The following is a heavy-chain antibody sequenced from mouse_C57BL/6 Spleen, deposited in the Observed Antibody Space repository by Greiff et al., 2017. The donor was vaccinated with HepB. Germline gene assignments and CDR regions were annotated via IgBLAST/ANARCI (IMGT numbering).Heavy chain of an antibody. Sequence: QVQLQQPGAELVKPGASVKLSCKASGYTFTSYWMHWVKQRPGQGLEWIGMIHPNSGSTNYNEKFKSKATLTVDKSSSTAYMQLSSLTSEDSAVYYCASSAEIFGVLDYWGQGTTLTVSS. CDR3: ASSAEIFGVLDY. CDR1: GYTFTSYW. V-gene: IGHV1-64*01. J-gene: IGHJ2*01. CDR2: IHPNSGST. D-gene: IGHD3-1*01.